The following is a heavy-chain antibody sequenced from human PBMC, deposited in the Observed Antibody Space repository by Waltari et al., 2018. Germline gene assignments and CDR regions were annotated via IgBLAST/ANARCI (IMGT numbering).Heavy chain of an antibody. CDR3: ARDRGTVTTYYYYYGMDV. J-gene: IGHJ6*02. CDR1: GFTVSSNY. Sequence: EVQLVESGGGLIQPGGSLRLSCAASGFTVSSNYMSWVRQAPGKGLEWVSVIYSGGSTYYADSVKGRFTISRDNSKNTLYLQMNSLRAEDTAVYYCARDRGTVTTYYYYYGMDVWGQGTTVTVSS. D-gene: IGHD4-4*01. CDR2: IYSGGST. V-gene: IGHV3-53*01.